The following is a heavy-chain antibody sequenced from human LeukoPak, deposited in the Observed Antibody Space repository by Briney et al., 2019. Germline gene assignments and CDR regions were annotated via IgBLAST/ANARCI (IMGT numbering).Heavy chain of an antibody. CDR3: ARRPGTILDS. Sequence: SETLSLTCAVYGGSFSGYYWSWIRQPPGKGLEWIGEINHSGSTNYNPSIKSRVTISVDTSKNQFSLKLSSVTAADTAVYYCARRPGTILDSWGQGTLVTVSS. J-gene: IGHJ4*02. D-gene: IGHD3-3*01. CDR1: GGSFSGYY. V-gene: IGHV4-34*01. CDR2: INHSGST.